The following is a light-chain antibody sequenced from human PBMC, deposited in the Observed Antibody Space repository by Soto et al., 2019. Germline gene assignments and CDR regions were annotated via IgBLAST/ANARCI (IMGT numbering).Light chain of an antibody. Sequence: QSALTQPSSVSGSPGQSITISCTGTSSEVGAYDDVSWYPQHPGEVPKLMIFDVSDRPSGVSNRFSGSKSGNTASLTISGLQAEDEADYYCSSFTASTSYGVGTGTKLTVL. V-gene: IGLV2-14*03. CDR2: DVS. CDR1: SSEVGAYDD. J-gene: IGLJ1*01. CDR3: SSFTASTSYG.